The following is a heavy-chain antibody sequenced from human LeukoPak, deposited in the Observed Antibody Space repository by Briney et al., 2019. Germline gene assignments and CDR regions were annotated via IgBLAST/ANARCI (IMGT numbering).Heavy chain of an antibody. CDR1: GYAFTSYY. V-gene: IGHV1-46*01. J-gene: IGHJ4*02. D-gene: IGHD6-19*01. CDR3: ARDMGGWYLSIDY. Sequence: ASVKVSCKASGYAFTSYYMHWVRQAPGQGLEWMGIINPSGGSTSYAQKFQGRVTMTRDMSTSTVYMELSSLRSEDTAVYYCARDMGGWYLSIDYWGQGTLVTVSS. CDR2: INPSGGST.